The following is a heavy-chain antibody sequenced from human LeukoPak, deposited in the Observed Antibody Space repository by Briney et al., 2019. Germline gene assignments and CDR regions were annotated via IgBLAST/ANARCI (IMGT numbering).Heavy chain of an antibody. D-gene: IGHD5-12*01. CDR3: ATRGYSDYYMDV. Sequence: SETLSLTSAVYGGSFSGYYWSWIRQPPGKGLEWIGEINHSGSTNYNPSLKSRVTISVDTSKNQFSLKLSSVTAADTAVYYCATRGYSDYYMDVWGKGTTVTVSS. V-gene: IGHV4-34*01. CDR2: INHSGST. J-gene: IGHJ6*03. CDR1: GGSFSGYY.